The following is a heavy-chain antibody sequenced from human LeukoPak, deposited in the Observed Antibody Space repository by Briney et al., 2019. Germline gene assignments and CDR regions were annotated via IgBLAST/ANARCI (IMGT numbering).Heavy chain of an antibody. CDR2: ISSSSSSI. V-gene: IGHV3-21*01. D-gene: IGHD6-13*01. CDR3: ARPQGSSWDGFDV. Sequence: GGSLRLSCTASGFSFTSYTINWVRQAPGKGLEWVSSISSSSSSIYYADSVKGRITISRDNAKHSLYLQMNSLGAEDTSVYYCARPQGSSWDGFDVWGQGTLVTVSS. CDR1: GFSFTSYT. J-gene: IGHJ3*01.